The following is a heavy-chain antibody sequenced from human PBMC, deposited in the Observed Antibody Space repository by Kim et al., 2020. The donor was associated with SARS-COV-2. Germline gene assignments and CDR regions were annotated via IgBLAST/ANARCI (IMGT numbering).Heavy chain of an antibody. CDR1: GFSLSTSGVG. V-gene: IGHV2-5*02. J-gene: IGHJ5*02. D-gene: IGHD3-22*01. CDR3: AHLYYYDSSGYPRGNWFDT. CDR2: IYWDDDK. Sequence: SGPTLVNPTQTLTLTCTFSGFSLSTSGVGVGWIRQPPGKALEWLALIYWDDDKRYSPSLKSRLTITKDTSKNQVVLTMTNMDPVDTATYYCAHLYYYDSSGYPRGNWFDTWGQGTLVTVSS.